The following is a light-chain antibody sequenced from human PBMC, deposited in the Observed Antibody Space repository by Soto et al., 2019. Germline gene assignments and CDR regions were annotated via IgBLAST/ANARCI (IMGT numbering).Light chain of an antibody. CDR1: QSVSSSY. V-gene: IGKV3-20*01. CDR3: QQYGRSPPRT. J-gene: IGKJ2*01. Sequence: EIVLTQSPGTLSLSPGERATLSCRASQSVSSSYLAWYQQKPGQAPRLLIYGASSRATGIPDRFSGSGSGTDFTLTLSSLEPDDFAVYYCQQYGRSPPRTFGQGTKLEIK. CDR2: GAS.